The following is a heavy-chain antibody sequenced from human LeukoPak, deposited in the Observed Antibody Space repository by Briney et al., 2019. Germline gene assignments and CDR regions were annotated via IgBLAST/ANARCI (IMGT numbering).Heavy chain of an antibody. Sequence: GGSLRLSCTASGFAFDEHGMSWVRQVPGKRLEWVSGINWSGGSTGYADPLRGRFTISRDNAKNSLYLQMDSLRAEDTALYYCARAPITSPFYFDYWGQGTLVTVSS. CDR1: GFAFDEHG. V-gene: IGHV3-20*04. J-gene: IGHJ4*02. CDR2: INWSGGST. CDR3: ARAPITSPFYFDY. D-gene: IGHD2-2*01.